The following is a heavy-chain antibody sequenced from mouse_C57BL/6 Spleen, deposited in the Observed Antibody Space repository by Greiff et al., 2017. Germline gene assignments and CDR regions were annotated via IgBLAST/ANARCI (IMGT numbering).Heavy chain of an antibody. V-gene: IGHV1-62-2*01. D-gene: IGHD3-1*01. CDR2: FYPGSGSI. CDR3: ARHEERAGYYAMDY. Sequence: QVQLKQSGAELVKPGASVTLSCKASGYTFTEYTIHWVKQRSGQGLGWIGWFYPGSGSIKYHEKFKDKATLTADKSSSTVYMELSRLTSEDSAVYFCARHEERAGYYAMDYWGQGTSVTVSS. J-gene: IGHJ4*01. CDR1: GYTFTEYT.